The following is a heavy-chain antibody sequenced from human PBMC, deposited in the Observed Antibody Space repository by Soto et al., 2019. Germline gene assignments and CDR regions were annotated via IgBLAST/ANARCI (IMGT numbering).Heavy chain of an antibody. CDR2: IDPSGGIT. J-gene: IGHJ4*02. CDR3: ARDVIGHANYEMIGYYFDH. D-gene: IGHD3-22*01. Sequence: QVQLSQFGAEVKKPGASVKVSCKASGYSFTNFHIHWVRPAPGQGLELVGMIDPSGGITRDAPRLQGRITMTRDASKRTVYMELRSLTSEDTAVYYCARDVIGHANYEMIGYYFDHWGQGTLVTVSS. CDR1: GYSFTNFH. V-gene: IGHV1-46*01.